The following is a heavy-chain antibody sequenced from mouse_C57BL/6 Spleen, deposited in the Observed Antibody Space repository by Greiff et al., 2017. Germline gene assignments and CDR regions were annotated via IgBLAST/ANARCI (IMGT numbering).Heavy chain of an antibody. D-gene: IGHD2-13*01. CDR2: ISSGSSTI. CDR1: GFTFSDYG. CDR3: ARGERYYAMDY. V-gene: IGHV5-17*01. J-gene: IGHJ4*01. Sequence: EVQLVESGGGLVKPGGSLKLSCAASGFTFSDYGMHWVRQAPEKGLEWVAYISSGSSTIYYADTVKGRFTISRDNAKNTLFLQMTSLRSEDTAMYYCARGERYYAMDYWGQGTSVTVSS.